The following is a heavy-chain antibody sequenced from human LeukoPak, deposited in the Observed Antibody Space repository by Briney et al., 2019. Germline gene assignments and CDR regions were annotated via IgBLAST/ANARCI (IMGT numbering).Heavy chain of an antibody. J-gene: IGHJ4*02. CDR1: GFTFSSYS. V-gene: IGHV3-21*01. CDR2: ISSRSSYI. Sequence: KPGGSLRLSCAASGFTFSSYSMNWVRQAPGKGLEWVSSISSRSSYIYYADSVKGRFTISRDNAKNSLYLQMNSLRAEDTAVYYCARDLTSGGALDYWGQGTLVTVSS. D-gene: IGHD3-16*01. CDR3: ARDLTSGGALDY.